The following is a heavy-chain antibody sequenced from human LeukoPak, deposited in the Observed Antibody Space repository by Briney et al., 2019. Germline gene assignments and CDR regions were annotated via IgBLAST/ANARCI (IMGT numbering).Heavy chain of an antibody. V-gene: IGHV4-59*01. D-gene: IGHD2-21*02. CDR1: GVSMSSYY. Sequence: SETLSLTCTVSGVSMSSYYWSWIRQPPGKGLEWIGYIYYSGSNKYNPSLKSRVAISIDTSKNQFSLKLNSVTTADTAVYYCARSLPYPCGGDCGGFFFLGGQGTRAPVFS. J-gene: IGHJ3*01. CDR2: IYYSGSN. CDR3: ARSLPYPCGGDCGGFFFL.